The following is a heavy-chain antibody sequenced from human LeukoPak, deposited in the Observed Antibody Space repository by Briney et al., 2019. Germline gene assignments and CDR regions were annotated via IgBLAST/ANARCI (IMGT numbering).Heavy chain of an antibody. J-gene: IGHJ4*02. CDR2: IYYSGST. Sequence: PSETLSLTCTVSGGSISSYYWSWIRQPPGKGLEWIGYIYYSGSTNYNPSLKSRVTISVDTSKNQFSLELSSVTAADTAVYYCARAAGSFDCSGGSCFFDYWGQGTLVTVSS. V-gene: IGHV4-59*08. D-gene: IGHD2-15*01. CDR3: ARAAGSFDCSGGSCFFDY. CDR1: GGSISSYY.